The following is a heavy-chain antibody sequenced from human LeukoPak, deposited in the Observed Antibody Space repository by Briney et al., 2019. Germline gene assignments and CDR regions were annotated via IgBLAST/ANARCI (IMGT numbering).Heavy chain of an antibody. CDR2: ISISNNSI. CDR1: GFTFSYHS. CDR3: ARETIYSDKVIDH. Sequence: PGGSLRLSCAASGFTFSYHSFNWVRQAPGKGLEWIAYISISNNSIYYADSVKGRFTISRDNAKNSLYLQMNSLRVEDTAVYYCARETIYSDKVIDHWGQGTPVTVSS. J-gene: IGHJ4*02. V-gene: IGHV3-48*01. D-gene: IGHD4-17*01.